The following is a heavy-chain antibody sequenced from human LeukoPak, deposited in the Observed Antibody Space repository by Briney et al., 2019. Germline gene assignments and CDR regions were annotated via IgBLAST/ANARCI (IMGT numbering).Heavy chain of an antibody. D-gene: IGHD5-18*01. J-gene: IGHJ4*02. CDR2: IHHSDGT. V-gene: IGHV4-39*07. CDR1: GASVSSQNYY. CDR3: ARGRRGYSYGHNRLHYFDY. Sequence: PSETLSLTCTVSGASVSSQNYYWGWVRQPPGKGLEWIGSIHHSDGTNHNPSLKSRVTISVDTSKNQFSLKLISVTAADTAVYYCARGRRGYSYGHNRLHYFDYWGQGTLVTVSS.